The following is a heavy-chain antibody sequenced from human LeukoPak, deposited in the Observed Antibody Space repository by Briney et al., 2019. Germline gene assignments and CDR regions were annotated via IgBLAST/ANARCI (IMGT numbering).Heavy chain of an antibody. CDR1: GFTFRIYD. D-gene: IGHD4-17*01. CDR3: AKDGVDYGDYVSGYYGMDV. V-gene: IGHV3-23*01. J-gene: IGHJ6*02. CDR2: IDRGVGST. Sequence: PGGSLRLSCAASGFTFRIYDSSWVRQAPGRGLECVSAIDRGVGSTYYADSVKGRFTISRDNSKNTLYLQMNSLRAEDTAVYYCAKDGVDYGDYVSGYYGMDVWGQGTTVTVSS.